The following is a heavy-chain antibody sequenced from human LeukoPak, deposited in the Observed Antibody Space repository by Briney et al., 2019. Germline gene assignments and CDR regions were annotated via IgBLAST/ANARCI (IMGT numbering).Heavy chain of an antibody. CDR3: ARDGPGCSGGSCLYYYYYYGMDV. D-gene: IGHD2-15*01. CDR2: IYHSRST. CDR1: GGSISSSNW. J-gene: IGHJ6*04. V-gene: IGHV4-4*02. Sequence: SGTLSLTCAVSGGSISSSNWWSWVRQPPGKGLEWIGEIYHSRSTNYNPSLKSRVTISVDKSKNQFSLKLSSVTAADTAVYYCARDGPGCSGGSCLYYYYYYGMDVWGKGTTVTVSS.